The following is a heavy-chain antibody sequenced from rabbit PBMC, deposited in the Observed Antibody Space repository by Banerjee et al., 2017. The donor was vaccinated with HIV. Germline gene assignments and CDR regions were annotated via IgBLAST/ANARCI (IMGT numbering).Heavy chain of an antibody. Sequence: QEQLEESGGDLVKPDGSLTLTCTASGFSFSSSYWICWIRQAPGKGLEWIACIDAGSNGNTYYASWAKGRFTISKTSSTTVTLQMTSLTAADTATYFCARDGASDAGFNFDLWGPGTLVTVS. CDR1: GFSFSSSYW. J-gene: IGHJ4*01. D-gene: IGHD4-2*01. CDR3: ARDGASDAGFNFDL. V-gene: IGHV1S45*01. CDR2: IDAGSNGNT.